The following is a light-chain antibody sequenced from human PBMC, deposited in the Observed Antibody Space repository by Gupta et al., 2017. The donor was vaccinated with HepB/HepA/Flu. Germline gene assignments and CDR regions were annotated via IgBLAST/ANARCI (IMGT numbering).Light chain of an antibody. CDR3: QEGHYSSRT. CDR1: ENINVW. V-gene: IGKV1-5*03. CDR2: QSS. Sequence: DIQMTQSPSTLSASVGDRVTITCRASENINVWLAWYQQKPGKAPKLLIYQSSTVENGVPSRFVGSGSGTEFTLTIDSRQPEDFANYYCQEGHYSSRTFGQGTKVDLK. J-gene: IGKJ1*01.